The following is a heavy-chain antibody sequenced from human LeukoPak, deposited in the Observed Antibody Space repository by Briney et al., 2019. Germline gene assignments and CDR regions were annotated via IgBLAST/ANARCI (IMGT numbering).Heavy chain of an antibody. CDR3: AKVDSFSIALGGPAFDD. CDR1: GFTFSSHA. Sequence: HPGGSLRLSCAASGFTFSSHAMSWVRQAPGKGLEWVSAISGSGGSTYYADSVKGRFTISRDNSKNTLYLQEDGLRAEDTAVYYCAKVDSFSIALGGPAFDDWGQGTRVTVSS. CDR2: ISGSGGST. D-gene: IGHD6-6*01. V-gene: IGHV3-23*01. J-gene: IGHJ4*02.